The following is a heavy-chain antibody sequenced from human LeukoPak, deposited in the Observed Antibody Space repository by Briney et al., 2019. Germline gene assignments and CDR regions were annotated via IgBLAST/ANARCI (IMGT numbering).Heavy chain of an antibody. Sequence: ASVKVSCKASGYTFTGYYMHWVRQAPGQGLGWMGWSNRNSGGTNYAQKFQGRVTMTRDTSISTAYMELSRLRSDDTAVYYCARDGDAGAFDIWGQGTMVTVSS. CDR2: SNRNSGGT. V-gene: IGHV1-2*02. CDR1: GYTFTGYY. D-gene: IGHD7-27*01. J-gene: IGHJ3*02. CDR3: ARDGDAGAFDI.